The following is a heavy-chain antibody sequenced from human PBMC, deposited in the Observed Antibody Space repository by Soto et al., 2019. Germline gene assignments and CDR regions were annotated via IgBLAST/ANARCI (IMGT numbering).Heavy chain of an antibody. D-gene: IGHD3-22*01. J-gene: IGHJ4*02. Sequence: QVQLQESGPGLVKPSQTLSLTCTVSGGSISSGGYYWSWIRQHPGKGLEWSGYIYYSGSTYYNPSLKSRVTISVDTSKNQFSLKLSSVTAADTAVYYCARDVQYYYYMAGHYFDYWGQGTLVTVSS. CDR3: ARDVQYYYYMAGHYFDY. V-gene: IGHV4-31*03. CDR1: GGSISSGGYY. CDR2: IYYSGST.